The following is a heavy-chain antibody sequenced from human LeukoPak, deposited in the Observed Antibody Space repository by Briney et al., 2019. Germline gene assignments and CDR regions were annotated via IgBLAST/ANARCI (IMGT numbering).Heavy chain of an antibody. CDR3: ARVRTYGSSLDP. CDR1: GGSITDYY. Sequence: PSETLSLTCTVSGGSITDYYWSWIRQPPGKGLEWIGYIYYSGSTNYKPSLKSRVTISVDTSKNQFSLKLSSVTVADTAVYYCARVRTYGSSLDPWGQGTLVTVSS. V-gene: IGHV4-59*01. CDR2: IYYSGST. J-gene: IGHJ5*02. D-gene: IGHD2-2*03.